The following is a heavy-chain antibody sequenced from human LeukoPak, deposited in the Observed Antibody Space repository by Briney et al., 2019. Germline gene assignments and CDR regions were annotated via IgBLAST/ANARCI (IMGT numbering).Heavy chain of an antibody. V-gene: IGHV4-38-2*02. CDR3: ARATGYYGSGSYYEIDY. CDR2: IYHSGST. Sequence: PSENLSLNCTVSGYSISSGYYWGWIRQPPGKGLEWIGSIYHSGSTYYNPSLKSRVTISVDTSKNQFSLKLSSVTAADTAVYYCARATGYYGSGSYYEIDYWGQGTLVTVSS. CDR1: GYSISSGYY. J-gene: IGHJ4*02. D-gene: IGHD3-10*01.